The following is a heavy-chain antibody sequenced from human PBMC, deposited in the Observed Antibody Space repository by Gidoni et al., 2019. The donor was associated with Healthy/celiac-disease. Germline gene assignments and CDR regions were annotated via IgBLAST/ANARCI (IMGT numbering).Heavy chain of an antibody. V-gene: IGHV5-51*01. J-gene: IGHJ3*02. CDR2: IYPGDSDT. CDR3: ARQYSSGWYGDAFDI. CDR1: GYSFTSYW. D-gene: IGHD6-19*01. Sequence: EVQLVQSGAEVKKPGESLKISCKGSGYSFTSYWIGWVRQMPGKGLEWMGIIYPGDSDTRYSPSFQGQVTISAEKSISTAYLQWSSLKASDTAMYYCARQYSSGWYGDAFDIWGQGTMVTVSS.